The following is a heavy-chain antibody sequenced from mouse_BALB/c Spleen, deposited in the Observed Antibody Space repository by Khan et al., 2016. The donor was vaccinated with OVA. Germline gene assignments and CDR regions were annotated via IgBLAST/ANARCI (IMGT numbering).Heavy chain of an antibody. CDR2: ISSGSSNI. Sequence: EVELVESGGGLVQPGGSRKLSCAASGFTFSSFGIHWVRQAPKKGLEWVAYISSGSSNIYYVDTVKGRFTISRDIPKNTLFLQMTSLRSEDTAMYYCARSGGNFHWYFDVWGAGTSVTVSS. D-gene: IGHD2-1*01. CDR3: ARSGGNFHWYFDV. CDR1: GFTFSSFG. J-gene: IGHJ1*01. V-gene: IGHV5-17*02.